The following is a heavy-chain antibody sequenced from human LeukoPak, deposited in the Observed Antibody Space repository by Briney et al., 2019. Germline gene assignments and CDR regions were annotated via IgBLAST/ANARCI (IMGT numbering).Heavy chain of an antibody. V-gene: IGHV4-39*01. CDR3: ARHSGYDWGIYYYGMDV. J-gene: IGHJ6*02. CDR2: IYYSGST. Sequence: SETLSLTCTVSGGSISSSSYYWGWIRQPPGKGLEWIGSIYYSGSTYYNPSLKSRATISVDTSKNQFSLKLSSVTAADTAVYYCARHSGYDWGIYYYGMDVWGQGTTVTVSS. CDR1: GGSISSSSYY. D-gene: IGHD5-12*01.